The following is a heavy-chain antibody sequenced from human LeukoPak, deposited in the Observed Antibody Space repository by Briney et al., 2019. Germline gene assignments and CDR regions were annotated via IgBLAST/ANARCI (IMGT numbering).Heavy chain of an antibody. CDR1: GYTFTSYA. J-gene: IGHJ2*01. Sequence: ASVKVSCKASGYTFTSYAMHWVRQAPGQRLEWMGWINAGNGNTKYSQKFQGRVTITRDTSASTAYMELSSLRSEDTAVYYCARDLYYGSGSRWYFDLWGRGTLVTVSS. V-gene: IGHV1-3*01. D-gene: IGHD3-10*01. CDR3: ARDLYYGSGSRWYFDL. CDR2: INAGNGNT.